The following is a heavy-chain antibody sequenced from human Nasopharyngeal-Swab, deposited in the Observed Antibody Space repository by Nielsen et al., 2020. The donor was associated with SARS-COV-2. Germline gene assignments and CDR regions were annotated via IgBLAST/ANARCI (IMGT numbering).Heavy chain of an antibody. D-gene: IGHD4/OR15-4a*01. J-gene: IGHJ4*02. CDR3: TTDYYFDY. CDR1: GFGFSGTA. CDR2: IGDKAHNYAT. Sequence: GEARKNSRAATGFGFSGTARHWARQASGKGLEWVGRIGDKAHNYATTYAASVKGRFTISRDDSKNTAFLQMDSLNTEDTALYYCTTDYYFDYWGQGTLVTVSS. V-gene: IGHV3-73*01.